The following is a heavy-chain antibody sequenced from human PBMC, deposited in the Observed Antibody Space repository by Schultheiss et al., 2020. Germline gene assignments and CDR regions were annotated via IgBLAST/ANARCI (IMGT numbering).Heavy chain of an antibody. CDR2: INPNSGGT. CDR3: ARERRLSIAAAGTNRFDY. D-gene: IGHD6-13*01. V-gene: IGHV1-2*04. Sequence: ASVKVSCKASGYTFTGYYMHWVRQAPGQGLEWMGWINPNSGGTNYAQKFQGWVTMTRDTSISTAYMELSRLRSDDTAVYYCARERRLSIAAAGTNRFDYWGQGTLVTVSS. J-gene: IGHJ4*02. CDR1: GYTFTGYY.